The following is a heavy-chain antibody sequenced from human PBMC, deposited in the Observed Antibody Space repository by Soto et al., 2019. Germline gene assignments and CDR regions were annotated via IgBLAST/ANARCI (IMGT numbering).Heavy chain of an antibody. Sequence: GGSLRLSCAASGFTFSSYAMHWVRQAPGKGLEYVSAISSNGGSTYYANSVKGRFTISRDNSKNTLYLQMGSLRAEDMAVYYCATTGAQTYYFDYWGQGTLVTVSS. V-gene: IGHV3-64*01. CDR1: GFTFSSYA. CDR3: ATTGAQTYYFDY. CDR2: ISSNGGST. J-gene: IGHJ4*02.